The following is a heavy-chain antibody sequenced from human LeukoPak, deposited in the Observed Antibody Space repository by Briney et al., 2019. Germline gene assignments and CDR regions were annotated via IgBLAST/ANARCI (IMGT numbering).Heavy chain of an antibody. CDR1: GGSISSSNW. J-gene: IGHJ4*02. D-gene: IGHD6-19*01. Sequence: SETLSLTCAVSGGSISSSNWWSWVRQPPGKGLEWIGEIYHSGSTNYNPSLKSRVTISVDKSKNQFSLKLSSVTAADTAVYYCARGGSGWLNLFDYWGQGTLVTVSS. V-gene: IGHV4-4*02. CDR3: ARGGSGWLNLFDY. CDR2: IYHSGST.